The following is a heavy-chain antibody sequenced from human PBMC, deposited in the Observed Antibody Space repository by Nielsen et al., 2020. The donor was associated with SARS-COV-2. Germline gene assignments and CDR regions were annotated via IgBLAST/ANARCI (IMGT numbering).Heavy chain of an antibody. Sequence: WVRQAPEQGLEWMGIINPSGGSTSYAQKFQGRVTMTRDTSTSTVYMELSSLRSEDTAVYYCASEGRLGYCSSTSCDTNAFDIWGQGTMVTVSS. CDR3: ASEGRLGYCSSTSCDTNAFDI. D-gene: IGHD2-2*02. V-gene: IGHV1-46*01. CDR2: INPSGGST. J-gene: IGHJ3*02.